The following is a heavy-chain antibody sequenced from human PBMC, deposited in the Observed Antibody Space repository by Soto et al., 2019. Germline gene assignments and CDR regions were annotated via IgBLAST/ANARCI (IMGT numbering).Heavy chain of an antibody. Sequence: PSETLSLTCAVYGGSFSGYYWSWIRQPPGKGLEWIGEINHSGSTNYNPSLKSRVTISVDTSKNQFSLKLSSVTAADTAVYYCARRITIFGVVKNWFDPWGQGTLVTVSS. CDR2: INHSGST. J-gene: IGHJ5*02. CDR1: GGSFSGYY. CDR3: ARRITIFGVVKNWFDP. V-gene: IGHV4-34*01. D-gene: IGHD3-3*01.